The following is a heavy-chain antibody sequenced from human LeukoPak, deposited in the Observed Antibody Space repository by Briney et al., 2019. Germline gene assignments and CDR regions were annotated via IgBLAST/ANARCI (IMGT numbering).Heavy chain of an antibody. V-gene: IGHV3-21*01. J-gene: IGHJ4*02. Sequence: PGGSLRLSCAASGFTFSSYSMNWVRQAPGKGLEWVSSISSSSSYIYYADSVKGRFTISRDNAKNSLYLQMNSLRAEDTAVYYCAREGDLYYYDSSGYYSFAYWGQGTLVTVSS. CDR1: GFTFSSYS. D-gene: IGHD3-22*01. CDR2: ISSSSSYI. CDR3: AREGDLYYYDSSGYYSFAY.